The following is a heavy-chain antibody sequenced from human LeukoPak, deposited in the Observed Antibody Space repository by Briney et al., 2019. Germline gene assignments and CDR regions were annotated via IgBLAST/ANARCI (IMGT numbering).Heavy chain of an antibody. J-gene: IGHJ4*02. CDR1: GYSFTTYG. CDR3: ARGSDCSGGSCYEFDY. Sequence: ASLKVSCKASGYSFTTYGITCVPQAPGQRLEWMGWISANNGNTNYAQKLEGIVTTTTDTSTSTAYMDLRSLSSDDTAVYYCARGSDCSGGSCYEFDYWGQGILVTVSS. V-gene: IGHV1-18*01. CDR2: ISANNGNT. D-gene: IGHD2-15*01.